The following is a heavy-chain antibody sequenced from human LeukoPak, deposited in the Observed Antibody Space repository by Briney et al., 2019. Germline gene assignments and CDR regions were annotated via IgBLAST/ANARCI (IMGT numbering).Heavy chain of an antibody. CDR3: AGSLNHYYMDV. CDR2: INPNSGGT. Sequence: ASVKVSCKASGYTFTGYYMHWVRQAPGQGLEWMGWINPNSGGTNYAQKFQGRVTITTDESTSTAYMELSSLRSEDTAVYYCAGSLNHYYMDVWGKGTTVTVSS. J-gene: IGHJ6*03. CDR1: GYTFTGYY. V-gene: IGHV1-2*02. D-gene: IGHD3-16*02.